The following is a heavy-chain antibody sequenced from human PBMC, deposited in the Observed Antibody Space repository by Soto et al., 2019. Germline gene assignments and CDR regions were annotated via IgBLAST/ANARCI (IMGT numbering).Heavy chain of an antibody. CDR3: ARTDTAMEDAFDI. D-gene: IGHD5-18*01. Sequence: QVQLVQSGAEVKKPGASVKVSCKASGYTFTGYYMHWVRQAPGQGLEWMGWINPTSGGTNYAQKFQGWVTMTRDTSISTAYMELSRLRSDDTAVYYCARTDTAMEDAFDIWGQGTMVTVSS. CDR2: INPTSGGT. CDR1: GYTFTGYY. J-gene: IGHJ3*02. V-gene: IGHV1-2*04.